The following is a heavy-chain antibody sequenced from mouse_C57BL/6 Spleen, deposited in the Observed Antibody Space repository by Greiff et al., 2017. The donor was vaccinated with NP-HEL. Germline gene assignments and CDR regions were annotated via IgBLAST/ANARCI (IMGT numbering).Heavy chain of an antibody. CDR2: IDPSDSYT. CDR3: ARTVTTRTGFDY. CDR1: GYTFTSYW. V-gene: IGHV1-50*01. D-gene: IGHD2-2*01. Sequence: QVQLQQPGAELVKPGASVKLSCKASGYTFTSYWMQWVKQRPGQGLEWIGEIDPSDSYTNYNQKFKGKATLTVDTSSSTAYMQLSSLTSEDSAVYYCARTVTTRTGFDYWGQGTTLTVSS. J-gene: IGHJ2*01.